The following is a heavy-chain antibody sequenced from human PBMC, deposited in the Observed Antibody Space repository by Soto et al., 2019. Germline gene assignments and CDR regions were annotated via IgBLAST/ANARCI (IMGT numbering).Heavy chain of an antibody. Sequence: QVQLVQSGAEVKKPGASVKVSCKASGFTFTNYGISWVRQAPGQGFEWMGWITGSTGDTNYAQKFQDRLAMTTDTSADTAYMELRSLGGDDTAVYYCARDKVGTAADFWGQGTLVTVSS. D-gene: IGHD2-15*01. CDR2: ITGSTGDT. V-gene: IGHV1-18*01. J-gene: IGHJ4*02. CDR1: GFTFTNYG. CDR3: ARDKVGTAADF.